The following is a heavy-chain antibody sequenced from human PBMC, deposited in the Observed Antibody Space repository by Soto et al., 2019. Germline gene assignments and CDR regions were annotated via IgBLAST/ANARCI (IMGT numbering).Heavy chain of an antibody. Sequence: QVQLVQSGAEVKKPGASVKISRKASGDTFTSYYMHWVRQAPGQGLEWMGIINPSGDTSYAQKFHGRVTMTRDTSTSTVYMELSSLRSEDTAVYYCARVYCSGGGCYGIDYWGQGTLVTVSS. D-gene: IGHD2-15*01. V-gene: IGHV1-46*01. CDR2: INPSGDT. J-gene: IGHJ4*02. CDR1: GDTFTSYY. CDR3: ARVYCSGGGCYGIDY.